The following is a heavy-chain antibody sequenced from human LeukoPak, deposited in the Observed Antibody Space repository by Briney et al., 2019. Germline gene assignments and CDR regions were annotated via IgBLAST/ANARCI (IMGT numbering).Heavy chain of an antibody. CDR2: IYYSGST. J-gene: IGHJ3*02. CDR1: GGSISSYY. CDR3: ARMVRLGTTVSFGI. D-gene: IGHD4-17*01. Sequence: SETLSLTCTVSGGSISSYYWSWIRQPPGKGLEWIGYIYYSGSTNYNPSLKSRVTISVDTSKNQFSLKLSSVTAADTAVYYCARMVRLGTTVSFGIWGQGTMVTVSS. V-gene: IGHV4-59*01.